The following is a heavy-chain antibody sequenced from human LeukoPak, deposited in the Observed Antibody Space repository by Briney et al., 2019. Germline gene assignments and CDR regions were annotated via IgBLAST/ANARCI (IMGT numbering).Heavy chain of an antibody. CDR3: ARGGNYWPQWWFDP. J-gene: IGHJ5*02. CDR1: GGSISSYY. CDR2: IYYGGST. V-gene: IGHV4-59*01. D-gene: IGHD1-26*01. Sequence: SETLSLTCTVSGGSISSYYWSWIRQPPGKGLEWIGYIYYGGSTNYNPSLKSRVTISVDTSKNQFSLKLSSVTAADTAVYYCARGGNYWPQWWFDPWGRGTLVSVSS.